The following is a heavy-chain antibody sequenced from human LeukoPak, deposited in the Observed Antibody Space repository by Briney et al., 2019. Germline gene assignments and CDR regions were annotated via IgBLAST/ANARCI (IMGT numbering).Heavy chain of an antibody. J-gene: IGHJ4*02. CDR1: GYTFTSYG. D-gene: IGHD3-16*02. CDR2: ISAYNGST. CDR3: ARDMITFGGVIEGEDY. V-gene: IGHV1-18*01. Sequence: GASVKASCKASGYTFTSYGISWVRQAPGQGLEWMGWISAYNGSTNYAQKLQGRVTMTTDTSTSTAYMELRSLRSDDTAVYYCARDMITFGGVIEGEDYWGQGTLVTVSS.